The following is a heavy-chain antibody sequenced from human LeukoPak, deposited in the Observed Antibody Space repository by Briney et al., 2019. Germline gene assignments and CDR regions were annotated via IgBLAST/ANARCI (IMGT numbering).Heavy chain of an antibody. CDR2: IIPVFGTA. D-gene: IGHD3-16*02. J-gene: IGHJ4*02. Sequence: SVKVSCKASGGTFSSYAISWVRQAPGQGREWMGGIIPVFGTANYAQKFQGRVTITADESTSTAYMELSSLRSEDTAVYYCARTGVGGVIVGYFDYWGQGTLVTVSS. V-gene: IGHV1-69*13. CDR3: ARTGVGGVIVGYFDY. CDR1: GGTFSSYA.